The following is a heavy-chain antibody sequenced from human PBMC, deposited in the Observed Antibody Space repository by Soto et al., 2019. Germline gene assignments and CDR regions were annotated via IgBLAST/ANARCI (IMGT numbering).Heavy chain of an antibody. V-gene: IGHV4-4*07. CDR1: GGSISSYY. CDR2: IYTSGST. Sequence: AETLSLTCTVSGGSISSYYWSWIRQPAGKGLEWIGRIYTSGSTNYKPSLKTRVTMSVDTYKNQFSLKMSSVTAADTAVYYCASSRITIFGGVIAEFDPWGQGTLVTVSS. J-gene: IGHJ5*02. D-gene: IGHD3-3*01. CDR3: ASSRITIFGGVIAEFDP.